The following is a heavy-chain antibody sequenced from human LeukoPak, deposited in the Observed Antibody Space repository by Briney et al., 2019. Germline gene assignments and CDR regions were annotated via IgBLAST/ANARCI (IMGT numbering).Heavy chain of an antibody. J-gene: IGHJ4*02. Sequence: PGGSLRLSCAASGFTFSSYAMSWVRQAPGKGLEWVSAISGSGGSTYYADSVKGRFTISRDNSKNTLYIQMNSLRAEDTAVYYCAKRKYSGIAIGAPTKHYFDYWGQGTLVTVSS. V-gene: IGHV3-23*01. CDR1: GFTFSSYA. CDR2: ISGSGGST. CDR3: AKRKYSGIAIGAPTKHYFDY. D-gene: IGHD6-13*01.